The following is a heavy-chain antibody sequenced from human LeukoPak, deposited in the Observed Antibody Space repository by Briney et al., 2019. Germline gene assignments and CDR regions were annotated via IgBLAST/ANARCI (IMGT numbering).Heavy chain of an antibody. CDR2: IIPIFGTA. CDR3: ARGSRPVYNLLTGKRYFDY. Sequence: ASVKVSCKASGGTFSSYAISWVRQAPGQGLEWMGGIIPIFGTANYAQKFQGRVTITADKSTSTAYMELSSLRSEDTVVYYCARGSRPVYNLLTGKRYFDYWGQGTLLTVSS. D-gene: IGHD3-9*01. V-gene: IGHV1-69*06. CDR1: GGTFSSYA. J-gene: IGHJ4*02.